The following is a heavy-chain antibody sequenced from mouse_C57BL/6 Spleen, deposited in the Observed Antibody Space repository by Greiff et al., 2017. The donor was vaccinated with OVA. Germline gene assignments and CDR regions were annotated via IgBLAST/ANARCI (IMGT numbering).Heavy chain of an antibody. CDR1: GYSITSGYY. Sequence: EVQLQQSGPGLVKPSQSLSLTCSVTGYSITSGYYWNWLRQFPGNKLEWMGYISYDGSNNYNPSLKNRISITRDTSKNQFFLKLNSVTTEDTATYYCARRFYYYGSSYDWYFDVWGTGTTVTVSS. CDR3: ARRFYYYGSSYDWYFDV. D-gene: IGHD1-1*01. J-gene: IGHJ1*03. CDR2: ISYDGSN. V-gene: IGHV3-6*01.